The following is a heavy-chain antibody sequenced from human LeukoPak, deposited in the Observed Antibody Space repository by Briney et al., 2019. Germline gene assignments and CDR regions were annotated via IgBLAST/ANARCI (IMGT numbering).Heavy chain of an antibody. J-gene: IGHJ5*02. V-gene: IGHV4-61*02. CDR2: IYTSGST. CDR1: CRSISIGSYY. Sequence: MTSQTQSLTCTVSCRSISIGSYYWTWIRQPAGKGLQWFGRIYTSGSTNYNPSLTSRVTISVDTDKKQFSPKLSSVTAADTAVYYCARDWSCSGGSCYSGDWFDPWGQGTLVTVSS. CDR3: ARDWSCSGGSCYSGDWFDP. D-gene: IGHD2-15*01.